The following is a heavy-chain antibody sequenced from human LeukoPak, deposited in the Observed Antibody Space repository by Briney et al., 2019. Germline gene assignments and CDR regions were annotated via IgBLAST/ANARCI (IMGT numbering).Heavy chain of an antibody. Sequence: SETLSLTCGVYGGSFSGYYWSWIRQPPGKGLEWIGGINHSGSTNYNPSLKSRVTILVDTSKKHFSLKLSSVTAADTAVYYCARGYNWNWFDPWGQGTLVTVSS. V-gene: IGHV4-34*01. CDR1: GGSFSGYY. D-gene: IGHD1-20*01. J-gene: IGHJ5*02. CDR2: INHSGST. CDR3: ARGYNWNWFDP.